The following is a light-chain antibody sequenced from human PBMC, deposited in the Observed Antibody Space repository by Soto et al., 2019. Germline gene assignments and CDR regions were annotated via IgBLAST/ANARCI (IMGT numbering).Light chain of an antibody. CDR1: QDINTY. Sequence: IQLTQSPSSLSASVGDRVSITCRASQDINTYLAWYQQKRGKAPKLLISGTFTLQSGVPSRFNGSGSGTDFTLTISRLQPEDFATYYCQHLNNYPPFTFGPGTKVDLE. J-gene: IGKJ3*01. V-gene: IGKV1-9*01. CDR2: GTF. CDR3: QHLNNYPPFT.